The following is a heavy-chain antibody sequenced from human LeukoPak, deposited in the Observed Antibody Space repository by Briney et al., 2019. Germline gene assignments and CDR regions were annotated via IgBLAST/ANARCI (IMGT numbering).Heavy chain of an antibody. Sequence: ASVKVSCKASGYTFTSYGISWVRQAPGQGLEWMGWISAYNGNTNYAQKLQGRVTMTTDTSTSTAYMELRSLRSDDTAEYYCARGFSSRGSSGWYFMSDAFDIWGQGTMVTVSS. CDR1: GYTFTSYG. V-gene: IGHV1-18*01. CDR3: ARGFSSRGSSGWYFMSDAFDI. D-gene: IGHD6-19*01. CDR2: ISAYNGNT. J-gene: IGHJ3*02.